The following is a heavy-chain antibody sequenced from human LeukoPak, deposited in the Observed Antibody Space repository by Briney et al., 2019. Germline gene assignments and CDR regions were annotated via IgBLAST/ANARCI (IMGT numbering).Heavy chain of an antibody. J-gene: IGHJ4*02. CDR2: ISGSSGST. CDR1: GFTFSSYA. CDR3: AKDFGVVVMKY. D-gene: IGHD3-22*01. Sequence: GGSLRLSCAASGFTFSSYAMSWVRQAPGKGLEWVSAISGSSGSTYYADSVKGRFTISRDNSKNTLYLQMNSLRAEDTAVYYCAKDFGVVVMKYWGQGTLVTVSS. V-gene: IGHV3-23*01.